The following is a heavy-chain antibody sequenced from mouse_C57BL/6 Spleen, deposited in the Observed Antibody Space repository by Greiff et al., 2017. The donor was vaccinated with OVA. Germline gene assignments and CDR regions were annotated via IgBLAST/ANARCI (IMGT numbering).Heavy chain of an antibody. CDR3: ARWDTTVVPFAY. D-gene: IGHD1-1*01. CDR1: GYTFTSYW. J-gene: IGHJ3*01. V-gene: IGHV1-72*01. Sequence: QVQLKQPGAELVKPGASVKLSCKASGYTFTSYWMHWVKQRPGRGLEWIGRIDPNSGGNKYNEKFHSKATMTVDKPTITAYMQLSSLTSEDSAVYYCARWDTTVVPFAYWGQGTLVTVSA. CDR2: IDPNSGGN.